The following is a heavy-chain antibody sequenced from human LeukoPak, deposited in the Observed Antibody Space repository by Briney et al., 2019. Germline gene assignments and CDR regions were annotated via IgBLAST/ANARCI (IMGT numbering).Heavy chain of an antibody. CDR2: ISWNSASV. Sequence: GGSLRLSCEASGFTFDDYGMHWVRQAPGKGLEWVSTISWNSASVGYVDSVKGRFTISRDNAKKTLYLQMSSLRPEDTALCYCAKDYGYSSSWYDYWGQGTLVTVSS. J-gene: IGHJ4*02. CDR3: AKDYGYSSSWYDY. V-gene: IGHV3-9*01. CDR1: GFTFDDYG. D-gene: IGHD6-13*01.